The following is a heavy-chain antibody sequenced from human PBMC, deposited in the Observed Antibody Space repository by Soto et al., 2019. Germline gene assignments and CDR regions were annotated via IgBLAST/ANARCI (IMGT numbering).Heavy chain of an antibody. CDR1: GGSISSSSYY. D-gene: IGHD2-15*01. CDR2: IYYSGST. CDR3: ARLGYCSGGSCSSKSPVDV. V-gene: IGHV4-39*01. J-gene: IGHJ6*03. Sequence: SETLSLTCTVSGGSISSSSYYWGWIRQPPGKGLEWIGSIYYSGSTYYNPSLKSRVTISVDTSKNQFSLKLSSVTAADTAVYYCARLGYCSGGSCSSKSPVDVWGKGSTVT.